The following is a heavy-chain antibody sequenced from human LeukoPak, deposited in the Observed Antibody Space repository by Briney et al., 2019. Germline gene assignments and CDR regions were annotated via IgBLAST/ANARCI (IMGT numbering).Heavy chain of an antibody. Sequence: GGSLRLSCAASGFTVSSNYMSWVRQAPGKGREWVSVIYSGGSTYYADSVKGRFTISRDNSKNTLYLQMNSLRAEDTAVYYCARDMSLRDYYGSGSYRYYYGMDVWGQGTTVTVSS. J-gene: IGHJ6*02. CDR3: ARDMSLRDYYGSGSYRYYYGMDV. V-gene: IGHV3-53*01. CDR2: IYSGGST. D-gene: IGHD3-10*01. CDR1: GFTVSSNY.